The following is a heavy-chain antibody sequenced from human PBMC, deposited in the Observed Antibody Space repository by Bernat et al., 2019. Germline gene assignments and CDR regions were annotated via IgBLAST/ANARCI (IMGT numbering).Heavy chain of an antibody. D-gene: IGHD5-24*01. J-gene: IGHJ3*02. V-gene: IGHV3-30*02. CDR1: GFTFSSYG. CDR2: IWYQGSHK. CDR3: AKILERSTIWNAFDI. Sequence: QVQLVESGGGVVQPGGSLRLSCAASGFTFSSYGIHWVRQAPGKGLEWVAVIWYQGSHKYYADSVKGRFTISRDNFKNTLYLQMNSLRAEDTAVYFCAKILERSTIWNAFDIWGQGTTVTVSS.